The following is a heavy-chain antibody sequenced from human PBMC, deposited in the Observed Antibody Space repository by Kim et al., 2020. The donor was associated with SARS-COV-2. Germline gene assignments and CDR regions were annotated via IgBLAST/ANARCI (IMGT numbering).Heavy chain of an antibody. J-gene: IGHJ4*02. CDR3: ARDPYYYDYSVSIDS. CDR1: GGTFSSYA. V-gene: IGHV1-69*13. Sequence: SVKVSCKASGGTFSSYAITWVRQAPGQGLEWVGGLIPISHTPSYAQKFQGRVTVTADEVTRTAYMQLSSLRSEDMAVYFCARDPYYYDYSVSIDSWGQGTLVTVSS. D-gene: IGHD3-16*01. CDR2: LIPISHTP.